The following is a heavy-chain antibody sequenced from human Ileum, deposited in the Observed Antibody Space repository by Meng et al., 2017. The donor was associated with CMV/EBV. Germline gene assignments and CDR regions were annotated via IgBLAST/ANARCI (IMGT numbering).Heavy chain of an antibody. D-gene: IGHD2-21*02. CDR2: IRSAGTIT. Sequence: GAPGGVSVPWGGSRSLSCAVSGFPFGSHWLDWVRQVPGKGLVWVGRIRSAGTITSYADSVKGRFTISRDNAKNTVYLQMNSLRDEDTAVYYCATLPPGYWGQGTLVTVSS. J-gene: IGHJ4*02. V-gene: IGHV3-74*01. CDR1: GFPFGSHW. CDR3: ATLPPGY.